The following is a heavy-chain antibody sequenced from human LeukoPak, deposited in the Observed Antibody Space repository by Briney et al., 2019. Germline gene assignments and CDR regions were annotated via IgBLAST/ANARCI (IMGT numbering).Heavy chain of an antibody. J-gene: IGHJ4*02. Sequence: EASVKVSCKASGYTFTSYGISWVRQAPGQGLEWMGWISAYNGNTNYAQKLQGRVTMTTDTSTSTAYMELRSLRSDDTAVYYCARVGGGGSWILPFDYWGQGTLVTVSS. CDR1: GYTFTSYG. V-gene: IGHV1-18*01. CDR2: ISAYNGNT. CDR3: ARVGGGGSWILPFDY. D-gene: IGHD2-15*01.